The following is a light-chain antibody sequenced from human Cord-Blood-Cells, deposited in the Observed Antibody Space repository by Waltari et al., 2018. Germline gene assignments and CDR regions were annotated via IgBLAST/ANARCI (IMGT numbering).Light chain of an antibody. CDR1: QSISSW. Sequence: DIQMTQSPSTLSASVGDRVPITCRASQSISSWLAWYQQKPGKAPKLLIYASSLESGVPSRFSGSGSGTEFTLTISSLQPDDFATYYCQQYNSYSPYTFGQGTKLEIK. V-gene: IGKV1-5*01. CDR3: QQYNSYSPYT. J-gene: IGKJ2*01. CDR2: AS.